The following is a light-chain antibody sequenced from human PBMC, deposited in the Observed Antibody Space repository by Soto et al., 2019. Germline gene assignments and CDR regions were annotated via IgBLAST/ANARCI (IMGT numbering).Light chain of an antibody. CDR1: ENINTW. V-gene: IGKV1-5*03. J-gene: IGKJ1*01. CDR2: KAS. CDR3: QQYKSYWT. Sequence: DIQMTQAPSTLCASVGDRVTITCRASENINTWLAWYQQQPGKAPKLLIYKASSLQSGAPPRFSGTGSGTEFTLTISSLQPDDFAIYYCQQYKSYWTFGQGTKVDIK.